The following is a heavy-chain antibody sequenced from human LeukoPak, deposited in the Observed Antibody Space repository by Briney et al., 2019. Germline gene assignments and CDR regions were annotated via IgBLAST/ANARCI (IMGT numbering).Heavy chain of an antibody. CDR2: ISYDGSNK. CDR3: AKVAYSSSWFDY. D-gene: IGHD6-13*01. CDR1: GFTFSSYG. V-gene: IGHV3-30*18. Sequence: GGSLRLSCAASGFTFSSYGMHWVRQAPGKGLEWVAVISYDGSNKYYADSVKGRFTISRDNSKNTLYLQMNSLRAEDTAVYYCAKVAYSSSWFDYWGQGTLVTVSS. J-gene: IGHJ4*02.